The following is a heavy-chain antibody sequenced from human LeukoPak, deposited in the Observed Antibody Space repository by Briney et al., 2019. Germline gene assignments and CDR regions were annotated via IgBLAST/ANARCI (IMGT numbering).Heavy chain of an antibody. CDR1: GGSFSGYY. D-gene: IGHD3-22*01. J-gene: IGHJ4*02. CDR2: INHSGST. CDR3: ARGRRRLYYDSSGYFNFDY. V-gene: IGHV4-34*01. Sequence: SETLSLTCAVYGGSFSGYYWSWIRQPPGKGLEWIGEINHSGSTNYNPSLKSRVTISVDTSKSQFSLKLSSVTAADTAVFYCARGRRRLYYDSSGYFNFDYWGQGTLVTVSS.